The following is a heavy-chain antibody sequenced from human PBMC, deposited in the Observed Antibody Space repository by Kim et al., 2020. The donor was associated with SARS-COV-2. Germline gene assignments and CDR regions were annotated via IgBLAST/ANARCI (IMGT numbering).Heavy chain of an antibody. V-gene: IGHV4-61*01. CDR1: GGSVSSGSYY. J-gene: IGHJ6*01. Sequence: SETLSLTCTVSGGSVSSGSYYWTWIRQPPGKGLEWIGHTYYFGSANYNPSLKSQVTISLDTSKNQFSLTLTSVTAAHTAVYYCARDGKIDYYYYGMAVWG. CDR2: TYYFGSA. CDR3: ARDGKIDYYYYGMAV.